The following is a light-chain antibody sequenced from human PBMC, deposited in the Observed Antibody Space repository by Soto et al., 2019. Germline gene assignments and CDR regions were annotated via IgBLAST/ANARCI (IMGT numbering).Light chain of an antibody. CDR2: EVR. CDR1: MREVGAYNL. CDR3: SSYTSKSSLI. J-gene: IGLJ2*01. V-gene: IGLV2-14*01. Sequence: QSVLTQPASVSGSPGQSNTISCVGTMREVGAYNLVSWYQQHPGRAPQLIIYEVRNRPSGISFRFSGSKSGNTASLTISGLQAEDEADYYCSSYTSKSSLIFGGGTKLTVL.